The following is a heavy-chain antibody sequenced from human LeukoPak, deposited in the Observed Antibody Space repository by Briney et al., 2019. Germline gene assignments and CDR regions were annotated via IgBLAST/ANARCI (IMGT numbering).Heavy chain of an antibody. V-gene: IGHV1-2*04. CDR2: INPNTGVT. Sequence: ASVKVSCKASGYTFSGHYLHWVRQAPGQGLEWMGRINPNTGVTQYTENFQGWVTMTRDTSISTAYMELSRLRSDDTAVYYCARSLPDYYDSSGYYPGFDPWGQGTLVTVSS. D-gene: IGHD3-22*01. J-gene: IGHJ5*02. CDR3: ARSLPDYYDSSGYYPGFDP. CDR1: GYTFSGHY.